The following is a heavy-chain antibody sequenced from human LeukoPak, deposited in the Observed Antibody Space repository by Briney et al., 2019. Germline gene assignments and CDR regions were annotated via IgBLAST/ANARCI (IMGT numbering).Heavy chain of an antibody. D-gene: IGHD5-24*01. CDR2: IYPGDSDT. CDR1: GDIFSSYW. CDR3: ARQGDGYKRAPDY. V-gene: IGHV5-51*01. J-gene: IGHJ4*02. Sequence: GESLKISCKGSGDIFSSYWIGWVRQMPGKGLDWMGIIYPGDSDTRYSPSFQGQVTISADKSISTAYLQWSSLKASDTAMYYCARQGDGYKRAPDYWGQGTLVTVSS.